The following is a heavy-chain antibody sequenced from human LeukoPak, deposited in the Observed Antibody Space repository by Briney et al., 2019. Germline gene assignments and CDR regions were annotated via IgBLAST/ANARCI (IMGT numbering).Heavy chain of an antibody. CDR2: IYYSGST. CDR1: GGSISSYY. V-gene: IGHV4-39*07. J-gene: IGHJ4*02. D-gene: IGHD4-17*01. Sequence: PSETLSLTCTLSGGSISSYYWGWIRQPPGKGLEWIGSIYYSGSTYYNPSLKSRVTISVDTSKNQFSLKLSSVTAADTAVYYCATGYGDFRVEGRYFYSWGQGTLVTVSS. CDR3: ATGYGDFRVEGRYFYS.